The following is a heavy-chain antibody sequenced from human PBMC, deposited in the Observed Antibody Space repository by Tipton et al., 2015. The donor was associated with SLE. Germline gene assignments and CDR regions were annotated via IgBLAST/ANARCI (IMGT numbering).Heavy chain of an antibody. D-gene: IGHD4/OR15-4a*01. CDR1: GGSISRGFYS. J-gene: IGHJ3*02. CDR3: EGAATGTNYYDALDI. V-gene: IGHV4-39*07. CDR2: ISYSGST. Sequence: TLSLTCSVSGGSISRGFYSWNWIRQPPGKGLECIGSISYSGSTYYNLSLKNRVTISVDTSKNQFSLKLSSVTAADTAVYYCEGAATGTNYYDALDIWGQGTTVTVSS.